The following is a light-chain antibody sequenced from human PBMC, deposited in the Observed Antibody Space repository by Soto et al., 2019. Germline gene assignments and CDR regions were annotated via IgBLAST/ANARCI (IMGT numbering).Light chain of an antibody. CDR3: SSYTPGSTL. Sequence: QSALTQPASVSGSPGQSIAISCTGTSSDIGGYNYVSWYQQHPGKAPKLILYAVGTRPSGVSDRFSGSKSGNTASQTISGLQAEDEADYYCSSYTPGSTLFGTGTKLTVL. CDR2: AVG. J-gene: IGLJ1*01. CDR1: SSDIGGYNY. V-gene: IGLV2-14*01.